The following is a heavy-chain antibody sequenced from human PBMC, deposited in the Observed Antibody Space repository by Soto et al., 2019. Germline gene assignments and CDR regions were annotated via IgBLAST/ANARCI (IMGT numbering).Heavy chain of an antibody. CDR3: ARHVITVASAFDI. CDR2: IYPGDSDT. J-gene: IGHJ3*02. D-gene: IGHD4-17*01. Sequence: GESLKISCQGSGYSFTNYWIAWVRQMPGKGLEWMGIIYPGDSDTMYSPSFQGQVTFSADKSISTAYLQWSSLKASDTAMYYCARHVITVASAFDIWGQGTMVTVSS. CDR1: GYSFTNYW. V-gene: IGHV5-51*01.